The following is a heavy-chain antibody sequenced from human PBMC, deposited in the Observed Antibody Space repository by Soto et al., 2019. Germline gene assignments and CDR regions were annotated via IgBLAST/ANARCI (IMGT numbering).Heavy chain of an antibody. V-gene: IGHV3-7*03. D-gene: IGHD3-16*02. CDR1: GFKFSDYW. Sequence: DVQLVESGGGWVKPGRSLRLSCEASGFKFSDYWMSWVRQAPGKGLEWVGNIKHDTSEAHYADSVKGRFTITRDNIKNFLFLQMRDLRADDTASYYCARDGLLFSGPYRPSRFDYWGLGALVTVSS. J-gene: IGHJ4*02. CDR2: IKHDTSEA. CDR3: ARDGLLFSGPYRPSRFDY.